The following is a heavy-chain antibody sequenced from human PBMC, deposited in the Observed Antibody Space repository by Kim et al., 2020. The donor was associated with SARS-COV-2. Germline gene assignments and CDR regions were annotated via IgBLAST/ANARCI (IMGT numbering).Heavy chain of an antibody. Sequence: KGRFTISRDNSKNTLYLQMNSLRAEDTAVYYCARDAELRYFDWLLGTLGYWGQGTLVTVSS. D-gene: IGHD3-9*01. V-gene: IGHV3-30*01. J-gene: IGHJ4*02. CDR3: ARDAELRYFDWLLGTLGY.